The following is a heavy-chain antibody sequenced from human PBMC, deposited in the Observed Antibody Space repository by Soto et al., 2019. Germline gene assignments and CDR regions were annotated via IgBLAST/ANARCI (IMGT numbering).Heavy chain of an antibody. CDR2: IRTAGDT. CDR1: GFTFSSDD. CDR3: ARGQSSGSNLDY. J-gene: IGHJ4*02. Sequence: GGSLRLSCAASGFTFSSDDMHWVRQATGKGLEWVSAIRTAGDTYYPGSVKGRFTISRENAKNSLYLQMNSLRAEDTAVYYCARGQSSGSNLDYSGQGTLVTVSS. V-gene: IGHV3-13*01. D-gene: IGHD6-25*01.